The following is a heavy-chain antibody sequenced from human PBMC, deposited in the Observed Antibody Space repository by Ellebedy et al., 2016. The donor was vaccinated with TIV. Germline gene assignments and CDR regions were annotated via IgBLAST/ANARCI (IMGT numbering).Heavy chain of an antibody. D-gene: IGHD1-26*01. CDR3: ARSTGSYSDY. V-gene: IGHV1-18*01. CDR2: ISAYSGNT. J-gene: IGHJ4*02. Sequence: ASVKVSXXASGGTFSSYAISWVRQAPGQGLEWMGWISAYSGNTNYAQKLQGRVTMTTDTSTSTAYMELRSLRSDDTAVYYCARSTGSYSDYWGQGTLVTVSS. CDR1: GGTFSSYA.